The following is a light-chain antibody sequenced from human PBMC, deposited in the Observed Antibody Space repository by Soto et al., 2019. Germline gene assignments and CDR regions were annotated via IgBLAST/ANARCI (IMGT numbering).Light chain of an antibody. Sequence: EIVMTQSPSTLSVSPGERATLSCRASQSVSSSNLAWYQQKPGQPPRLLIYGASSRATGIPDRFSGSGSGTDFTLTISRLEPEDFAVYFCQQYGSSPLTFGGGTKVDI. J-gene: IGKJ4*01. V-gene: IGKV3-20*01. CDR3: QQYGSSPLT. CDR2: GAS. CDR1: QSVSSSN.